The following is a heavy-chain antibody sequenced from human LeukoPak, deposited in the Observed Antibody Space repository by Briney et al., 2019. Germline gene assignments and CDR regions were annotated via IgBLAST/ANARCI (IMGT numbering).Heavy chain of an antibody. V-gene: IGHV3-66*01. CDR1: GFTFSSYG. D-gene: IGHD1-26*01. CDR2: IYSGGST. CDR3: ASELRWDDAFDI. Sequence: GGSLRLSCAASGFTFSSYGMHWVRQAPGKGLEWVSVIYSGGSTYYADSVKGRFTISRDNSKNTLYLQMNSLRAEDTAVYYCASELRWDDAFDILGQGTMVTVSS. J-gene: IGHJ3*02.